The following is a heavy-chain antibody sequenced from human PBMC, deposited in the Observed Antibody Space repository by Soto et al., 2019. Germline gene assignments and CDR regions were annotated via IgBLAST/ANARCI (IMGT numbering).Heavy chain of an antibody. CDR3: ARVSVDLPE. D-gene: IGHD5-12*01. CDR1: GPTFIAYY. CDR2: IDPKSGGT. Sequence: QLVQSGAEVKKPGASVRVSCKTSGPTFIAYYIHWVRQAPGQGLEWMGWIDPKSGGTTYEQKFLGRVTMTRVTSINTAYMDLNRLTSDDTAVYYCARVSVDLPEWGQGTLITVSS. J-gene: IGHJ4*02. V-gene: IGHV1-2*02.